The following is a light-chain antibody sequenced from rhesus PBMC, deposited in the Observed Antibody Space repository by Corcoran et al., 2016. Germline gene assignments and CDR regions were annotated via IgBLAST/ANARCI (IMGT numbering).Light chain of an antibody. Sequence: DIVMTQSPDSLAVSLGERVTINCKSSQTLLYSPNNNNYLAWYQQKLGQSPKLLLYWASTRESGVPNRVSGCGSGTDFTLTISGLQAEDVAVYYCQPYKSLPFPFGPGTKLYIK. CDR3: QPYKSLPFP. V-gene: IGKV4-1*01. CDR1: QTLLYSPNNNNY. J-gene: IGKJ3*01. CDR2: WAS.